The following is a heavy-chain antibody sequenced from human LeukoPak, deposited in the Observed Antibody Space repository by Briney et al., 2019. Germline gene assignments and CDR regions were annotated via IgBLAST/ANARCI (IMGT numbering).Heavy chain of an antibody. V-gene: IGHV4-34*01. Sequence: SETLSLTCAVYGGSFSGYYWSWIRQPPGKGLEWIGEINHSGSTNYNPSLKRRVTISVDTSKNQFSLKLSSVTAADTAVYYCARLEDWFDPWGQGTLVTVSS. CDR2: INHSGST. J-gene: IGHJ5*02. CDR1: GGSFSGYY. CDR3: ARLEDWFDP.